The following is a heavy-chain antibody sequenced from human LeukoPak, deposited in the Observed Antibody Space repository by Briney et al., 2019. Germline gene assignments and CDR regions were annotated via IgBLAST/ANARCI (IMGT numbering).Heavy chain of an antibody. CDR2: INRSGST. D-gene: IGHD2-15*01. V-gene: IGHV4-34*01. CDR3: ARGRYCSADICSGGVAFDI. CDR1: GGSFSGYY. Sequence: SETLSLTCAVYGGSFSGYYWSWIRQPPGKGLEWIGEINRSGSTNYNPSLKSRVTISVDTSKNQFSLKLSSVTAADTAVYYCARGRYCSADICSGGVAFDIWGQGTMVSVSS. J-gene: IGHJ3*02.